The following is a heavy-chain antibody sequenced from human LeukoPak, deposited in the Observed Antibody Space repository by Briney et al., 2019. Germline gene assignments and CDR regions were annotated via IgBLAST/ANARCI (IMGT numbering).Heavy chain of an antibody. J-gene: IGHJ4*02. CDR2: IYGGGNT. CDR1: GFTVSSNY. CDR3: ARSGYSNSGY. D-gene: IGHD2-15*01. Sequence: GGSLRLSCAASGFTVSSNYMSWVRQAPGKGLEWVSLIYGGGNTYYADSVKGRFTISGDHSKNTLYLQMNSLRAEDPAVYYCARSGYSNSGYWGQGTLVTVYS. V-gene: IGHV3-53*01.